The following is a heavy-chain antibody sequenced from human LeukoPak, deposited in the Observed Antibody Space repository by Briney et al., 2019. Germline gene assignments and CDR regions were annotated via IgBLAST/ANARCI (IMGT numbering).Heavy chain of an antibody. CDR1: ARTFSSYA. Sequence: ASMKLSSKAYARTFSSYAISWDRQPPGHGLEWMGGIIPIFGTANYAQKFQGRVTSTTDECTSTACMELSSLRSEDAAVYYCSRGAQYYDFWSGLHDWCQGTLVTVSS. J-gene: IGHJ4*02. CDR3: SRGAQYYDFWSGLHD. CDR2: IIPIFGTA. V-gene: IGHV1-69*05. D-gene: IGHD3-3*01.